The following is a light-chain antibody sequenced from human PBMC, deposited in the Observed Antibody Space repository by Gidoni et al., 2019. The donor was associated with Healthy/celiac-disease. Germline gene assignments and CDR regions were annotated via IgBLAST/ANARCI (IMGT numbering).Light chain of an antibody. CDR2: SNN. Sequence: QSVLPQPPSASATPGQPVTIPCSGSSSNIGSNTVNWYHQLPGTAPKLLIYSNNQRPSGVPDRFSGSKSGTSASLAISGLQSEDEADYYCAAWDDSLNGLWVFGGGTKLTVL. CDR3: AAWDDSLNGLWV. CDR1: SSNIGSNT. V-gene: IGLV1-44*01. J-gene: IGLJ3*02.